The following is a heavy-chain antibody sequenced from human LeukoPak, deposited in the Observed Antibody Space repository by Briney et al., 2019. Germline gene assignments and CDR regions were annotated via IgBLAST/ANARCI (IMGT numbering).Heavy chain of an antibody. V-gene: IGHV3-11*01. D-gene: IGHD2-15*01. Sequence: PGGSLRLSCAASGFTFSDYYKSWIRQAPGKGLEWVSYISSSGSTIYYADSVKGRFTISRDNAKNSLYLQMNSLRAEDTAVYYCARDQWACSGGSCYSGYFDYWGQGTLVTVSS. CDR1: GFTFSDYY. J-gene: IGHJ4*02. CDR2: ISSSGSTI. CDR3: ARDQWACSGGSCYSGYFDY.